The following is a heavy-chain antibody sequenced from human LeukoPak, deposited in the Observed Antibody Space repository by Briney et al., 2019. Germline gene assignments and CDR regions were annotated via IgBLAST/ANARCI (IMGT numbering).Heavy chain of an antibody. D-gene: IGHD6-13*01. CDR3: AKDIGAAADY. CDR2: ISWNSGSI. Sequence: PGGSLRLSCAASGFTFDDYAMHWVRQAPGKGLEWVSGISWNSGSIGYADSVKGRFTISRDNAKNSLYLQVNSRRAEDTALYYCAKDIGAAADYWGQGTLVTVSS. J-gene: IGHJ4*02. CDR1: GFTFDDYA. V-gene: IGHV3-9*01.